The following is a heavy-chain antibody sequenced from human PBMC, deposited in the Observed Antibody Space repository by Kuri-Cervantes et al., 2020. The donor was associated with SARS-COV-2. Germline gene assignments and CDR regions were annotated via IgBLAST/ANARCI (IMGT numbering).Heavy chain of an antibody. CDR3: VVGFFSSRKWDY. D-gene: IGHD2-15*01. V-gene: IGHV1-46*01. J-gene: IGHJ4*02. CDR2: INPSGSGT. Sequence: ASVKVSCKASGYTFTGYYMYWVRQAPGQGLEWMGIINPSGSGTRYPQRFQDRISMTRDTSTSTVYMELSSLTSEDTAVYYCVVGFFSSRKWDYWGQGTLVTVSS. CDR1: GYTFTGYY.